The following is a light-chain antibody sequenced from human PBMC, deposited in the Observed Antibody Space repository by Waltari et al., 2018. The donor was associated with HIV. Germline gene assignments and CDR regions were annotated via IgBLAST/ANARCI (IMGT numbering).Light chain of an antibody. CDR1: SNNVGNQG. V-gene: IGLV10-54*01. J-gene: IGLJ2*01. Sequence: QAGLTQPPSVSKGLTQTATLTCTGHSNNVGNQGAAWLQQHQGHPPKLLSYTNNNRPSGISERLSASRSGNTASLTITGLQPEDEADYYCSAWVSSLSAVVFGGGTKLTVL. CDR2: TNN. CDR3: SAWVSSLSAVV.